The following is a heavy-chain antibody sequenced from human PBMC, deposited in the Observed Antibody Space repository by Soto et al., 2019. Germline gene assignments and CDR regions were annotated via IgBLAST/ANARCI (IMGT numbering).Heavy chain of an antibody. CDR1: GFTFDDYA. Sequence: SLRLSCAASGFTFDDYAMHWVRQAPGKGLEWVSGISWNSGSIGYADSVKGRFTISRDNAKNSLYLQMNSLRAEDTALYYCAKGSTGGSYYHAFDIWGQGTMVTVSS. J-gene: IGHJ3*02. CDR2: ISWNSGSI. D-gene: IGHD1-26*01. V-gene: IGHV3-9*01. CDR3: AKGSTGGSYYHAFDI.